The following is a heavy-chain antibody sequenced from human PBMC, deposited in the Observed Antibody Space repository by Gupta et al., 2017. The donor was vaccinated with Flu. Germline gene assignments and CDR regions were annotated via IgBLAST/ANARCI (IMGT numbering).Heavy chain of an antibody. CDR2: IIPVFGPT. J-gene: IGHJ4*02. Sequence: QVQLVQSGAEVKKPGSSVKVSCQPSGVTFSSYAINWLRQAAGQGLEWMGGIIPVFGPTKYAQKFQGRVTITADESTNTAYLELSSLRSEDTAVYYCARKGGGHCSGGTCYSFDYWGQGTLVTVSS. CDR1: GVTFSSYA. CDR3: ARKGGGHCSGGTCYSFDY. D-gene: IGHD2-15*01. V-gene: IGHV1-69*01.